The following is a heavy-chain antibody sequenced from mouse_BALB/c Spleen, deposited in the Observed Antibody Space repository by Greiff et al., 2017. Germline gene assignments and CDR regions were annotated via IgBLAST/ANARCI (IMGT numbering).Heavy chain of an antibody. J-gene: IGHJ2*01. V-gene: IGHV1S81*02. D-gene: IGHD2-4*01. Sequence: HVQLQQPGAELVKPGASVKLSCKASGYTFTSYYMYWVKQRPGQGLEWIGGINPSNGGTNFNEKFKSKATLTVDNSSSTAYMQLIRLTSEDSAVYESTRYAMITRGDYWGQGTTLTVSA. CDR1: GYTFTSYY. CDR2: INPSNGGT. CDR3: TRYAMITRGDY.